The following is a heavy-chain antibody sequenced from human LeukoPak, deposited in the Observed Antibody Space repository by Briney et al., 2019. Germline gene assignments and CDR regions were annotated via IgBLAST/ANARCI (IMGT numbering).Heavy chain of an antibody. CDR1: GGSFSGYY. D-gene: IGHD5-12*01. CDR2: INHSGST. V-gene: IGHV4-34*01. CDR3: TRGSVYSGYD. Sequence: SETLSLTCAVYGGSFSGYYWSWIRQPPGKGLEWIGEINHSGSTNYNPTLKSRVTISVDTSKNQFSLKLSSVTAADTAVYYCTRGSVYSGYDRGQGTQVTVSS. J-gene: IGHJ4*02.